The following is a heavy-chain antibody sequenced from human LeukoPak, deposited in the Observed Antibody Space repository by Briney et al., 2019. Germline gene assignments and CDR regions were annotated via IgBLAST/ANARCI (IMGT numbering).Heavy chain of an antibody. J-gene: IGHJ3*02. CDR2: IYHSGST. CDR1: GGSISSGGYY. CDR3: ARSYDSSGPGAFDI. Sequence: SQTLSLTCTVSGGSISSGGYYWRWIRQPPGKGLEWIGYIYHSGSTYYNPSLKSRVTISVDRSKNQFSLKLSSVTAADTAVYYCARSYDSSGPGAFDIWGQGTMVTVSS. V-gene: IGHV4-30-2*01. D-gene: IGHD3-22*01.